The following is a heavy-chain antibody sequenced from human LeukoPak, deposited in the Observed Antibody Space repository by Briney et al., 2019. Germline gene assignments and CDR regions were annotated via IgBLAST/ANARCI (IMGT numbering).Heavy chain of an antibody. Sequence: GGSLRLSCTASGFTFGDYAMSWFRQAPGKGLEWVSAISGSGGSTYYADSVKGRFTISRDNSKNTLYLQMNSLRAEDTAVYYCAKGDEAVAVFDYWGQGTLVTVSS. CDR2: ISGSGGST. D-gene: IGHD6-19*01. CDR3: AKGDEAVAVFDY. V-gene: IGHV3-23*01. CDR1: GFTFGDYA. J-gene: IGHJ4*02.